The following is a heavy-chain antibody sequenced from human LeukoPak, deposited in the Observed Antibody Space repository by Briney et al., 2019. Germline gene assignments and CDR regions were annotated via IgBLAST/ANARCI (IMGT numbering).Heavy chain of an antibody. CDR2: ISGSGGST. CDR3: AKDRPYSSESY. V-gene: IGHV3-23*01. CDR1: GFTFSSYA. D-gene: IGHD6-19*01. Sequence: PGGSLRLSCAASGFTFSSYAMSWVRQAPGKGLEWVSAISGSGGSTYSADSVKGLFTISRDNSKNTLYLQMNSLRAENTAVYYCAKDRPYSSESYWGQRTLVTVSS. J-gene: IGHJ4*02.